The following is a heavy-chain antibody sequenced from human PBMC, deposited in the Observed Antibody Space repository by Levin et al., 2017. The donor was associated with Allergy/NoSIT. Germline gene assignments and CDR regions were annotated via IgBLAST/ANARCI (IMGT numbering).Heavy chain of an antibody. V-gene: IGHV3-11*01. CDR2: ISSSGSTI. J-gene: IGHJ3*02. CDR1: GFTFSDYY. D-gene: IGHD6-13*01. CDR3: ARDTPLVGEQQLVWSAFDI. Sequence: PGGSLRLSCAASGFTFSDYYMSWIRQAPGKGLEWVSYISSSGSTIYYADSVKGRFTISRDNAKNSLYLQMNSLRAEDTAVYYCARDTPLVGEQQLVWSAFDIWGQGTMVTVSS.